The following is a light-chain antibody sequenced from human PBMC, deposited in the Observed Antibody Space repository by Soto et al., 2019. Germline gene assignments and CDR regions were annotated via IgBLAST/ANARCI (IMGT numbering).Light chain of an antibody. V-gene: IGKV1-5*03. CDR1: QNIDRW. CDR2: GAS. CDR3: QPYNSYPWT. Sequence: DIQMTQSPSTLSASVGDRVTITCRASQNIDRWLAWYQQKPGKAPNLLIYGASSLESGVPSRFSGSGSGTEFTLTISSLRPDDFATYYCQPYNSYPWTFGQGTKVEIK. J-gene: IGKJ1*01.